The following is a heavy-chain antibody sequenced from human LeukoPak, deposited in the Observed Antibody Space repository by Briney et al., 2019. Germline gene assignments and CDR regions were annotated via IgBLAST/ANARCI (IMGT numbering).Heavy chain of an antibody. CDR2: MNPSTGNT. J-gene: IGHJ5*02. Sequence: ASVKVSCKASGYTFTSYDVNWVRQATGQGPEWIGWMNPSTGNTGYAQKFQGRVTMTRNTYISTAYMELSSLRSEDTAVYYCARGRDFWSGTKNCFDPWGQGTLVTVSS. V-gene: IGHV1-8*01. CDR3: ARGRDFWSGTKNCFDP. CDR1: GYTFTSYD. D-gene: IGHD3-3*01.